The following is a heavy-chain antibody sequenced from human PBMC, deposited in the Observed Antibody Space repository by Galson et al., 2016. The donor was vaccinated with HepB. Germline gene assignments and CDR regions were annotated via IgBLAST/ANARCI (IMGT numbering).Heavy chain of an antibody. CDR2: INHSGST. D-gene: IGHD1-26*01. J-gene: IGHJ3*02. Sequence: TLSLTCAVYGGSFSGYYWSWIRQPPGKGLEWIGEINHSGSTNYNPSLKSRVTISVDTSKNQFSPNLSSVTAADTAVYYCARGFNSFGSGSYNAFDIWGQGTMVTVSS. CDR3: ARGFNSFGSGSYNAFDI. CDR1: GGSFSGYY. V-gene: IGHV4-34*01.